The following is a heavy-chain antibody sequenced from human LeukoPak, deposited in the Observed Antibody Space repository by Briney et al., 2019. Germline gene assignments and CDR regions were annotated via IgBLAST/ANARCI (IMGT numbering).Heavy chain of an antibody. CDR3: ARLGAYRLPRLTYSYHPLDV. CDR1: GGSISSSY. V-gene: IGHV4-59*08. D-gene: IGHD2-2*01. Sequence: SETLSLTCTISGGSISSSYWSWIRQPPGKGLEYVGYIHYSGSTDYNPSLKSRTTISVDTSKNQFSLKLTSVTAADTAVYYCARLGAYRLPRLTYSYHPLDVWGQGTTVTVSS. CDR2: IHYSGST. J-gene: IGHJ6*02.